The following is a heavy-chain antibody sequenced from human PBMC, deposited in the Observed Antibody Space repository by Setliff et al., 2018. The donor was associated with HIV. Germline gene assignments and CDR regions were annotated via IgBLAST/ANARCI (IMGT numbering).Heavy chain of an antibody. CDR3: VRGANFYTPRKRIFDH. CDR1: GGSFSGHY. Sequence: SETLSLTCAVYGGSFSGHYWSWIRQPPGKGMEWIGEVNHRGSTNYNPSLKSRVTISVDTSKNQVSLKLNSVTAADSAVYYCVRGANFYTPRKRIFDHWGQGVLVTVSS. D-gene: IGHD3-3*01. V-gene: IGHV4-34*01. J-gene: IGHJ4*02. CDR2: VNHRGST.